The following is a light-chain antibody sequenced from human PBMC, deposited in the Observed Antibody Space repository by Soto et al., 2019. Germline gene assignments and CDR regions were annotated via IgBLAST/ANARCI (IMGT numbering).Light chain of an antibody. V-gene: IGKV1-5*01. J-gene: IGKJ3*01. CDR1: QSIISW. Sequence: DTQMTHSRSTLPAAVGERGTITSLACQSIISWLAWYQQKPGKAPKLLIYDASSLESRVPSRFSVSGSGTDFTLTFSRLQPEDFASYYCRQVNSYPFNFGPGTKVDIK. CDR3: RQVNSYPFN. CDR2: DAS.